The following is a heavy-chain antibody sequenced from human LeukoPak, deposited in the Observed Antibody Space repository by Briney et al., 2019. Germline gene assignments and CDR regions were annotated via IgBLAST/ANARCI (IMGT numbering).Heavy chain of an antibody. CDR1: GFPFGDYY. CDR3: AREVVIFPDYYYYGMDV. J-gene: IGHJ6*02. D-gene: IGHD2/OR15-2a*01. CDR2: ISRSGDTL. V-gene: IGHV3-11*01. Sequence: GGSLRLSCAAYGFPFGDYYMTWIRQAPGKGLEWISYISRSGDTLYYADSVEGRFTISRDNAKNSLFLQMNSLRADDTAVYYCAREVVIFPDYYYYGMDVWGQGTTVTVSS.